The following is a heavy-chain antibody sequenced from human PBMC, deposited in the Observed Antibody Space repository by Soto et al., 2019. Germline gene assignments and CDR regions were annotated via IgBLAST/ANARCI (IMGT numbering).Heavy chain of an antibody. J-gene: IGHJ4*02. CDR1: GFSFTSSS. V-gene: IGHV1-58*01. CDR3: ARVRVVVGATIDS. Sequence: SVKVSCKASGFSFTSSSVQWVRQARGQRLEWIGWIVVGTGHTNYAQKFQERVTISTDMSTNTAYMEVNSLRFDDTAVYYCARVRVVVGATIDSWGQGTLVTVSS. CDR2: IVVGTGHT. D-gene: IGHD2-15*01.